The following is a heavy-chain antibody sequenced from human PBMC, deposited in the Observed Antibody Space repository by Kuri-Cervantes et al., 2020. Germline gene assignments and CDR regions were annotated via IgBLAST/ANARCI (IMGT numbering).Heavy chain of an antibody. Sequence: GGSLRLSCAASGFTFSSYGMHWVRQAPGKGLEWVAVIWYDGSNKYYADSVKGRFTISRDNSKNTLYLQMNSLRAEDTAVYYCARGSLPEGYSYGYFDYWGQGTLVTVSS. CDR2: IWYDGSNK. V-gene: IGHV3-33*01. D-gene: IGHD5-18*01. CDR3: ARGSLPEGYSYGYFDY. CDR1: GFTFSSYG. J-gene: IGHJ4*02.